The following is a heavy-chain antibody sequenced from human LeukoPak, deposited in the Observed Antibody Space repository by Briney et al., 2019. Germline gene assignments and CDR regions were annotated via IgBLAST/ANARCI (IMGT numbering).Heavy chain of an antibody. CDR1: GGSISSYY. V-gene: IGHV4-59*01. J-gene: IGHJ4*02. CDR3: ARVGSGWYDY. Sequence: SETLSLTCTVSGGSISSYYWSWIRQPPGKGLEWIGYIYYSGSTNYNPCLKSRVTISVGTSKNQFSLKLSSVTAADTAVYYCARVGSGWYDYWGQGTLVTVSS. CDR2: IYYSGST. D-gene: IGHD6-19*01.